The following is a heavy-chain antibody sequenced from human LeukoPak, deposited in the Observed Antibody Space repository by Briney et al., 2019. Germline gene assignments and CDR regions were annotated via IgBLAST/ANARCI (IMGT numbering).Heavy chain of an antibody. V-gene: IGHV1-18*04. Sequence: GASVKVSCKASGYTFTSYGISWVRQAPGQGLEWMGWISAYNGNTNYAQKLQGRVTMTTDTSTSTAYMELRSLRCDDTAVYYCARDLAYSDASWFDPWGQGTLVTVSS. CDR1: GYTFTSYG. CDR2: ISAYNGNT. CDR3: ARDLAYSDASWFDP. D-gene: IGHD2-21*01. J-gene: IGHJ5*02.